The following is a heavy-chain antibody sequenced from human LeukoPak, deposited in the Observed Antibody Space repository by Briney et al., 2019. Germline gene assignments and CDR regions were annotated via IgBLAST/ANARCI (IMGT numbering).Heavy chain of an antibody. CDR3: ARGMSRGCSSTSCPRVSWFDP. Sequence: TSETLSLTCTVSGGSISSYYWSWIRQPPGKGLEWIGYIYYSGSTNYNPSLKSRVTISVDTSKNRFSLKLSSVTAADTAVYYCARGMSRGCSSTSCPRVSWFDPWGQGTLVTVSS. J-gene: IGHJ5*02. D-gene: IGHD2-2*01. V-gene: IGHV4-59*12. CDR2: IYYSGST. CDR1: GGSISSYY.